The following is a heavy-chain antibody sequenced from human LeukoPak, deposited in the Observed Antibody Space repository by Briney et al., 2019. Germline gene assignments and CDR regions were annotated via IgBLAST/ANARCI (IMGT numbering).Heavy chain of an antibody. V-gene: IGHV3-74*01. D-gene: IGHD1-26*01. Sequence: GGSLRLSCAASGFTFSSYWMHWVRQAPGKGLVWVSRISTDGSSTSYADSVKGRFTISRDNAKNTLYLQMNSLTAEDTAVYYCARDPKQLIVGAATGGDWGQGTLVTVSS. CDR3: ARDPKQLIVGAATGGD. CDR2: ISTDGSST. CDR1: GFTFSSYW. J-gene: IGHJ4*02.